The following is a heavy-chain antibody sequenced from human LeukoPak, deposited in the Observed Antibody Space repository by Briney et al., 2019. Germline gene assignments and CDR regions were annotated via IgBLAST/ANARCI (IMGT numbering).Heavy chain of an antibody. J-gene: IGHJ4*01. CDR3: AIQVVNGKGNYFDY. D-gene: IGHD2-8*01. Sequence: PSETLSLTCAVYGGSYSGYYWSWIRQPPGKGLEWIGEINHSGSTNYNPSLKSRVTISVDTSKNQFSLKLSSVTAADTAVYYCAIQVVNGKGNYFDYRGQGTLVTVSS. CDR2: INHSGST. CDR1: GGSYSGYY. V-gene: IGHV4-34*01.